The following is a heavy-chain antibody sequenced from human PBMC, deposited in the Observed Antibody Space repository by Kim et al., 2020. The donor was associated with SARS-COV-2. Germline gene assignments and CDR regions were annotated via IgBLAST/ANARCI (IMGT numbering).Heavy chain of an antibody. Sequence: GGSLRLSCAASGFTFSSYAMHWVRQAPGKGLEWVAVISYDGSNKYYADSVKGRFTISRDNSKNTLYLQMNSLRAEDTAVYYCARDSHSSGWTPGEYDYWGQGTLVTVSS. CDR3: ARDSHSSGWTPGEYDY. V-gene: IGHV3-30*04. J-gene: IGHJ4*02. D-gene: IGHD6-19*01. CDR2: ISYDGSNK. CDR1: GFTFSSYA.